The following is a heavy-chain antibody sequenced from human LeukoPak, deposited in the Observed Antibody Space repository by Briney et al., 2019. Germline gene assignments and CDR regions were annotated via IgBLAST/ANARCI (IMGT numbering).Heavy chain of an antibody. CDR2: IIPIFGTA. V-gene: IGHV1-69*05. CDR3: ARSYSSGWYSRQEAGLFDY. CDR1: GGTFSSYA. Sequence: ASVKVSCKASGGTFSSYAISWVRQAPGQGLEWMGGIIPIFGTANYAQKFQGRVTITTDESTSTAYMELSRLRSDDTAVYYCARSYSSGWYSRQEAGLFDYWGQGTLVTVSS. D-gene: IGHD6-19*01. J-gene: IGHJ4*02.